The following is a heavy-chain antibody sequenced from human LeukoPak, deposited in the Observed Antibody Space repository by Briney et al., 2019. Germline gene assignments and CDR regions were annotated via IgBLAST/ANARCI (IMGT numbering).Heavy chain of an antibody. Sequence: SETLSLTCTVSGYSISNGYYWDWIRQPPGRGLEWIGNIYRSGSTSFNPSLKSRVTISVDTSKNQFSLKVNSVTAADTAVYYCARRHSSGWFYYWGQGTLVTVSS. CDR3: ARRHSSGWFYY. CDR2: IYRSGST. V-gene: IGHV4-38-2*02. D-gene: IGHD6-19*01. J-gene: IGHJ4*02. CDR1: GYSISNGYY.